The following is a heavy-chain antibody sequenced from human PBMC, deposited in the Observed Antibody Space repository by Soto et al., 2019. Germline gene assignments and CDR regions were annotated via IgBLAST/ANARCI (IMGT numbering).Heavy chain of an antibody. V-gene: IGHV3-9*01. J-gene: IGHJ5*02. Sequence: EVQLVESGGGLVQPGRSLRLSCAASGFTFDDYAMHWVRQAPGKGLGWVSGISWNSGSIGYADSVKGRFTISRDNAKNSLYLQMNSLRAEDTALYYCAKDYSKRIGFWFDPWGQGTLVTVSS. CDR3: AKDYSKRIGFWFDP. CDR1: GFTFDDYA. D-gene: IGHD4-4*01. CDR2: ISWNSGSI.